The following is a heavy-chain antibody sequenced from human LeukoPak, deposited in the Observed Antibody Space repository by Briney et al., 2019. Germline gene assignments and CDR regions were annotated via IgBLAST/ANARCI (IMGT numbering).Heavy chain of an antibody. V-gene: IGHV3-23*01. CDR1: GFTFSSYA. CDR2: ISGSGGST. J-gene: IGHJ4*02. Sequence: GGSLRLSCAASGFTFSSYAMSWVRQAPGKGLGWLSAISGSGGSTYYADSVKGRFTISRDNSKNTLYLQMNSLRAEDTAVYYCAKDKEALAVFDYWGQGTLVTVSS. D-gene: IGHD6-19*01. CDR3: AKDKEALAVFDY.